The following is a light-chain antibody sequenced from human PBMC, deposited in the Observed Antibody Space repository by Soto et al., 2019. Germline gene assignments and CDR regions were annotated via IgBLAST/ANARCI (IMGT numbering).Light chain of an antibody. CDR1: SSDVGRYNH. Sequence: QSALTQPASVSGSPGQSITICCTGTSSDVGRYNHVSWYQHHPGKAPKLIISEVSNRPSGVSNRFSGSKSGYTASLTISGLQAEDEADYYCNSHTSGDFRVFGTGTKVTVL. V-gene: IGLV2-14*01. CDR2: EVS. J-gene: IGLJ1*01. CDR3: NSHTSGDFRV.